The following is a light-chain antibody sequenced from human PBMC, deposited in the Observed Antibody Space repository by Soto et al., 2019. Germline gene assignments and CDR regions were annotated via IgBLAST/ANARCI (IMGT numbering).Light chain of an antibody. CDR1: SSDVGGCKF. J-gene: IGLJ1*01. V-gene: IGLV2-8*01. CDR3: SSCAGSNNPYV. CDR2: EVY. Sequence: QSALTQPPSASGSPGQSVTISCTGTSSDVGGCKFVSWYQQYPGKAPRLIIHEVYKQPSGVPDRFSGSKSGNTASLTVSGLQAEDEADYYCSSCAGSNNPYVFGTGTKVTVL.